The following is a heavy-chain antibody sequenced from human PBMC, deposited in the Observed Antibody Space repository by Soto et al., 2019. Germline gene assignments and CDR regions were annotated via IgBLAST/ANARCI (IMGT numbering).Heavy chain of an antibody. Sequence: VQLVESGGGVVQPGRSLRLSCAASGFTFSSYGMHWVRQAPGKGLEWVAVISYDGSNKYYADSVKGRFTISRDNSKNTLYLQMNSLRAEDTAVYYCAAPGGIAVAVVAGRKNYYGMDVWGQGTTVTVSS. CDR3: AAPGGIAVAVVAGRKNYYGMDV. CDR2: ISYDGSNK. D-gene: IGHD6-19*01. CDR1: GFTFSSYG. V-gene: IGHV3-30*03. J-gene: IGHJ6*02.